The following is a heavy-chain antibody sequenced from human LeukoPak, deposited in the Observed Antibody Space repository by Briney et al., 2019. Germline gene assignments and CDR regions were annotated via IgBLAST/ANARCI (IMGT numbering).Heavy chain of an antibody. Sequence: PSETLSLTGTVPGGSISSYYWSWVRQPPGKGLEWIGYINYSGSTNYTPSLKSRVTISVGTSKNQFSLKIDSVTAADTAVYYCARRLYYYASGSYYNALGAFDIWGQGTMVTVSS. J-gene: IGHJ3*02. D-gene: IGHD3-10*01. CDR1: GGSISSYY. CDR3: ARRLYYYASGSYYNALGAFDI. V-gene: IGHV4-59*08. CDR2: INYSGST.